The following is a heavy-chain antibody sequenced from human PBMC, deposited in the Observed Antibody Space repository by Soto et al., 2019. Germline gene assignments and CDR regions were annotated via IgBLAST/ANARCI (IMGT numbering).Heavy chain of an antibody. D-gene: IGHD1-7*01. J-gene: IGHJ4*02. CDR3: ARDGIGGTVFRGFCDY. V-gene: IGHV3-33*01. CDR2: IWYDGSNK. CDR1: GSIFSRYG. Sequence: QKYLVESGGGVVQPGGSLRLSCVASGSIFSRYGMHWVRQAPGKGLEWVAVIWYDGSNKYYADSVKGRFTISRDNSKNMLYLQMDSLRAEDTAVYYCARDGIGGTVFRGFCDYWGQGTLVTVSS.